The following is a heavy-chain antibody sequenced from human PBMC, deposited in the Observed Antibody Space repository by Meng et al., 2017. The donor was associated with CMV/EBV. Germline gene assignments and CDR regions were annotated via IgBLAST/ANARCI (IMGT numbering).Heavy chain of an antibody. Sequence: GGPLRLSCAASGFTFSSYAMHWVRQAPGKGLEWVAVISYDGSNKYYADSVKGRFTISRDNSKNTLYLQMNSLRAEDTAVYYCARVSGWSGYYTSYYYYGMDVWGQGTTVTVSS. CDR2: ISYDGSNK. V-gene: IGHV3-30*04. CDR3: ARVSGWSGYYTSYYYYGMDV. J-gene: IGHJ6*02. CDR1: GFTFSSYA. D-gene: IGHD3-3*01.